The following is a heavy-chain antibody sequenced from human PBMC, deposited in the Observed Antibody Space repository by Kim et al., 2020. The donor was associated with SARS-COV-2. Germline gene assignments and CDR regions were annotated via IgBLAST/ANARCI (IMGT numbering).Heavy chain of an antibody. D-gene: IGHD2-15*01. CDR3: ARGSGGYDWRSPDCRGGSCPPSTTYYFDY. CDR2: ISSSSSYI. Sequence: GGSLRLSCAASGFTFSSYSLNWVRQAPGKGLEWVSSISSSSSYIYYADSVKGRFTISRDNAKNSLYLQINSLRAEDTAVYYCARGSGGYDWRSPDCRGGSCPPSTTYYFDYWGKGTLVTVSS. J-gene: IGHJ4*02. V-gene: IGHV3-21*01. CDR1: GFTFSSYS.